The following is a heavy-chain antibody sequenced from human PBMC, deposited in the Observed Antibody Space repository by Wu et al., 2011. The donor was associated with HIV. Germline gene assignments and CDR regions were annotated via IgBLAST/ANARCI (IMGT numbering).Heavy chain of an antibody. CDR1: GGTFSSFA. Sequence: QVQLVQSGAEVKKPGSSVKVSCKASGGTFSSFAISWVRQASGQGLEWMGGIIPKLSSPNYAQKFQDTVTITTDESTTTAYMELRSLRSEDTATYYCASRNYYDRSGGGFFSNWGQGTQVTVSS. D-gene: IGHD3-22*01. J-gene: IGHJ4*02. CDR2: IIPKLSSP. V-gene: IGHV1-69*05. CDR3: ASRNYYDRSGGGFFSN.